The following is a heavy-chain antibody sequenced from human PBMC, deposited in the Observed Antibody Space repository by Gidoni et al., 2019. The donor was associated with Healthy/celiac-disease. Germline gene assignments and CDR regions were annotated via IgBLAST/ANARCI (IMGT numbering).Heavy chain of an antibody. CDR2: IIPIFGTA. Sequence: QVQLVQSGAEVKKPGSSVKVSCKASGGTFSSYAISWVRQAPGQGLEWMGGIIPIFGTANYAQKFQGRVTITADKSTSTAYMELSSLRSEDTAVYYCARPARDYDFWSGYSTYQFEVFDYWGQGTLVTVSS. CDR1: GGTFSSYA. D-gene: IGHD3-3*01. V-gene: IGHV1-69*06. J-gene: IGHJ4*02. CDR3: ARPARDYDFWSGYSTYQFEVFDY.